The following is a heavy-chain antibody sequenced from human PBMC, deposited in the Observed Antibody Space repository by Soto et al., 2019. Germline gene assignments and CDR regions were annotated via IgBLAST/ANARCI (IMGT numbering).Heavy chain of an antibody. D-gene: IGHD3-22*01. V-gene: IGHV3-33*01. J-gene: IGHJ4*02. Sequence: GGSLRLSCAASGFTFSSYGMHWVRQAPGKGLEWVAVIWYDGSNKYYADSVKGRFTISGDNSKNTLYLQMNSLRAEDTAVYYCARDAAYYDSSGYYLSYWGQGTLVTVSS. CDR1: GFTFSSYG. CDR2: IWYDGSNK. CDR3: ARDAAYYDSSGYYLSY.